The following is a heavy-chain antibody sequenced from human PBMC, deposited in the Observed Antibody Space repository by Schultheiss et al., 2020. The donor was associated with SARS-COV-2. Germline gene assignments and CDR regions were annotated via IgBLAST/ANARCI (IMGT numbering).Heavy chain of an antibody. V-gene: IGHV3-33*01. Sequence: GGSLRLSCVVSGFTFSTYGMHWVRQAPGKGLEWVAVIWYDGSDKYYADSVKGRFTISRDNSKNSLYLQMNSLRAEDTAVYYCARDNYGSGAPMYYYGMDVWGQGTTVTVSS. D-gene: IGHD3-10*01. CDR3: ARDNYGSGAPMYYYGMDV. J-gene: IGHJ6*02. CDR1: GFTFSTYG. CDR2: IWYDGSDK.